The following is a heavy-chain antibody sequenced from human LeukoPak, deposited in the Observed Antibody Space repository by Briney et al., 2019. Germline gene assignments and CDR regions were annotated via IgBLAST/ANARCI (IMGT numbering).Heavy chain of an antibody. J-gene: IGHJ4*02. V-gene: IGHV1-46*01. CDR2: INPSGGST. CDR1: GYTFTSYY. D-gene: IGHD3-22*01. CDR3: ARAFYDSSGYYSPFDY. Sequence: GASVKVSCKASGYTFTSYYMHWVRQAPGQGLECMGIINPSGGSTSYAQKFQGRVTMTRATSTSTVYMELSSLRSEDTAVYYCARAFYDSSGYYSPFDYWGQGTLVTVSS.